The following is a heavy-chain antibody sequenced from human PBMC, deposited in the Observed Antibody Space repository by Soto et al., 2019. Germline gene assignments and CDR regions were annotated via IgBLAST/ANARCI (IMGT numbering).Heavy chain of an antibody. CDR1: GFTFSSYS. J-gene: IGHJ4*02. V-gene: IGHV3-48*02. CDR3: ARDGTGYSSSWSFDY. D-gene: IGHD6-13*01. Sequence: GGSLRLSCAASGFTFSSYSMNWVRQAPGKGLEWVSYISSSSSTIYYADSVKGRFTISRDNAKNSLYLQMNSLRDEDTAVYYCARDGTGYSSSWSFDYWGQGTLVTVSS. CDR2: ISSSSSTI.